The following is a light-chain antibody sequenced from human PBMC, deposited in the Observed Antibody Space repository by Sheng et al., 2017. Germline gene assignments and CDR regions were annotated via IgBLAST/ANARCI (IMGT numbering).Light chain of an antibody. CDR3: QQYNRYHS. J-gene: IGKJ2*03. CDR2: ETS. Sequence: DIQMTQSPSTLSASVVDTVTLTCRASQSVRTSLAWYRQKPGKAPELLISETSTLESGVPSRFSGSGSGTEFTLTINSLQPDDFATYYCQQYNRYHSFGQGTKLYIK. CDR1: QSVRTS. V-gene: IGKV1-5*01.